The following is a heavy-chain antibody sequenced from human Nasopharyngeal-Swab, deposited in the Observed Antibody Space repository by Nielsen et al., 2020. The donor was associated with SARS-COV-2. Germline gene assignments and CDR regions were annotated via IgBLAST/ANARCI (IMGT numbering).Heavy chain of an antibody. V-gene: IGHV1-18*01. CDR2: ISAYNGNT. CDR3: ARVGYYGSGIRYYFDY. J-gene: IGHJ4*02. D-gene: IGHD3-10*01. CDR1: GYTFTSYG. Sequence: ASVKVSCKASGYTFTSYGISWVRQAPGQGLEWMGWISAYNGNTNYAQKLQGRVTMTTDTSTSAAYMELSSLRSEDTAVYYCARVGYYGSGIRYYFDYWGQGTLVTVSS.